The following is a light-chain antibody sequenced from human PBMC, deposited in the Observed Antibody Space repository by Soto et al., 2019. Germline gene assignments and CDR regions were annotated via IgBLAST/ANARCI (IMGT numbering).Light chain of an antibody. Sequence: DIQMTPSPSTLSASVVDRVTITCRASQSISSWLAWYQQKPGNAPKLLIYDASSLESGVPSRFSGSGSGTEFTLTISSLQPDDFATYYCQQYNSYLTWTFGQGTKVDIK. CDR2: DAS. CDR3: QQYNSYLTWT. V-gene: IGKV1-5*01. CDR1: QSISSW. J-gene: IGKJ1*01.